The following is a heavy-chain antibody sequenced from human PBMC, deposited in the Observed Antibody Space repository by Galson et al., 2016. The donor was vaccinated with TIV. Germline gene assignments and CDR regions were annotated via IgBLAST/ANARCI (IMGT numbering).Heavy chain of an antibody. CDR3: AKDPRLYGDYFLHYFDY. Sequence: SLRLSCAASGFTFSDYGMHWVRQAPGKGLEWVAVISYDGSDQYYAGSVKGRFTISRDNSKNTLYLQMNSLRSDDTAMYYCAKDPRLYGDYFLHYFDYLGQGTLGTVSS. CDR1: GFTFSDYG. CDR2: ISYDGSDQ. D-gene: IGHD4-17*01. J-gene: IGHJ4*02. V-gene: IGHV3-30*18.